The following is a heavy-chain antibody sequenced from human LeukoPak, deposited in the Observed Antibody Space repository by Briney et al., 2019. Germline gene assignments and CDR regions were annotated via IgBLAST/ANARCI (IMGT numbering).Heavy chain of an antibody. V-gene: IGHV3-30-3*01. CDR3: ARAIIPIVVRYYYYGMDV. Sequence: GVSLRLSCAASGFTFSSYAMHWVRQAPGKGLEWVAVISYDGSNKYYADSVKGRFTISRDNSKNTPYLQMNSLRAEDTAVYYCARAIIPIVVRYYYYGMDVWGQGTTVTVSS. CDR1: GFTFSSYA. D-gene: IGHD3-22*01. CDR2: ISYDGSNK. J-gene: IGHJ6*02.